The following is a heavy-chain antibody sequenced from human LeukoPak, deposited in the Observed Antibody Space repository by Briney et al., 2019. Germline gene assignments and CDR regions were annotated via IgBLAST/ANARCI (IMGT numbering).Heavy chain of an antibody. Sequence: GGSLRLFSNASGFIVSSDYMSWVRQAPGKGLEWVSVVYSGGNTYYADSVKGRFTISRDNSKNTLYLQMNSLRAEDTAVYYCTISPPGGGFYYWGQGTLVTVSS. CDR3: TISPPGGGFYY. D-gene: IGHD3-16*01. CDR1: GFIVSSDY. J-gene: IGHJ4*02. V-gene: IGHV3-66*01. CDR2: VYSGGNT.